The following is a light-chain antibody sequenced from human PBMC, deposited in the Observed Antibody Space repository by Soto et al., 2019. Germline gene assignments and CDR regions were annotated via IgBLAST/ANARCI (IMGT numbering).Light chain of an antibody. CDR3: LQYNNWPHT. V-gene: IGKV3-15*01. CDR1: QSVSSN. J-gene: IGKJ2*01. CDR2: GAS. Sequence: EIVMTQSPATLSVSPGERATLSCRASQSVSSNLAWYQQKPGQAPRLLIYGASTRATGIPARCSGSGSGTEFTLTFSSLQSEDFAVYYCLQYNNWPHTFGQGTKLEIK.